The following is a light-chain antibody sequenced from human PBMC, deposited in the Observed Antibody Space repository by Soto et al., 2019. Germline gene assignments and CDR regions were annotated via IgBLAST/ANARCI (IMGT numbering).Light chain of an antibody. CDR3: QQSYITPWT. CDR1: QSISNY. Sequence: DIQMTQSPSSLSTSVGDRVTITCRASQSISNYLNWYQQKPGKVPKILIYAASRLQSGVPSRFSGSGSGTDFTLTISSLQPEDFAIYFCQQSYITPWTFGQGTKVEI. V-gene: IGKV1-39*01. J-gene: IGKJ1*01. CDR2: AAS.